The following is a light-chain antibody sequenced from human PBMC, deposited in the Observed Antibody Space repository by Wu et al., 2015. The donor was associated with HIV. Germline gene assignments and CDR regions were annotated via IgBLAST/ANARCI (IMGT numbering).Light chain of an antibody. CDR3: QQYGTSPPT. Sequence: TLSSAGPSQSIKSALLSLVPTRNLATAPTAPHLCCIQQGHLGIPDRFSGSVSGTDFTLTISRLEPEDFALYYCQQYGTSPPTFGGGTKVEIK. V-gene: IGKV3-20*01. J-gene: IGKJ4*01. CDR1: QSIKSAL. CDR2: CI.